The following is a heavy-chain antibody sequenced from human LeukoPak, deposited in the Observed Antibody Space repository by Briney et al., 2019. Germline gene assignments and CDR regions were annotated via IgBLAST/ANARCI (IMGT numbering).Heavy chain of an antibody. D-gene: IGHD5-12*01. CDR2: INPSGDST. CDR1: GYTFINYY. Sequence: ASVKVSCKASGYTFINYYMHWVRQAPGQGREWMGIINPSGDSTTYAQKFQGRVTMTRDTSTSTVYMELSSLRSEDTAVYYCARLEATINGMDVWGQGTTVTVSS. J-gene: IGHJ6*02. CDR3: ARLEATINGMDV. V-gene: IGHV1-46*01.